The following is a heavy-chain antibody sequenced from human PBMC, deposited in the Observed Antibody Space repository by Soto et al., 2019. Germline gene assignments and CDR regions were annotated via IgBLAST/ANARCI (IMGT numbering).Heavy chain of an antibody. Sequence: PGGSLRLSCAACGFTFTDPYMAWVRQAPGKGLEWVGRTRSKANSYTTEYAASVKGRFTISRDDSKNSLYLQMNSLKTEDTAVYYCDRDLSGYALFDYWGQGTLVTVSS. V-gene: IGHV3-72*01. CDR1: GFTFTDPY. CDR2: TRSKANSYTT. D-gene: IGHD5-12*01. CDR3: DRDLSGYALFDY. J-gene: IGHJ4*02.